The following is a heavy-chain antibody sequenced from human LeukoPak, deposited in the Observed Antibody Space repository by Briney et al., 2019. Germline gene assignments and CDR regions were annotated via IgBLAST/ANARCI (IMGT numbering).Heavy chain of an antibody. Sequence: ASVKVSCKASGYTFTGYYMHWVRQAPGQGLEWMGWINPNSGGTNYAQKFQGRVTMTRDTSISTVYMELSRLRSDDTAVYYCARGGAAAAGHFDYWGQGTLVTVSS. CDR2: INPNSGGT. V-gene: IGHV1-2*02. CDR3: ARGGAAAAGHFDY. D-gene: IGHD6-13*01. J-gene: IGHJ4*02. CDR1: GYTFTGYY.